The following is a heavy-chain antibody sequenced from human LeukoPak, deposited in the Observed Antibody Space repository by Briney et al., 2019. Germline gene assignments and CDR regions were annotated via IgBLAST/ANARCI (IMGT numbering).Heavy chain of an antibody. D-gene: IGHD3-22*01. CDR3: AKGGLTEGSGYYYVDY. CDR1: GFTFDDYA. Sequence: GGSLRLSCAASGFTFDDYAMHWVRQAPGKGLEWVSGISWNSGSIGYADSVKGRFTISRDNAKNSLYLQMNSLRAGDTALYYCAKGGLTEGSGYYYVDYWGQGTLVTVSS. J-gene: IGHJ4*02. CDR2: ISWNSGSI. V-gene: IGHV3-9*01.